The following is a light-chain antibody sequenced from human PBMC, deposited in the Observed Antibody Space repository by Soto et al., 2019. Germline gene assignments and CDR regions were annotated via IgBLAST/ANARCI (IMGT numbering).Light chain of an antibody. CDR2: AAS. J-gene: IGKJ4*01. Sequence: AIRMTQSPSSLSASTGDRVTITCRASQGISSYLAWYQQKPGKAPNLLIYAASTLQSGVPSRFSGSGSGTDFTLTITCLQSEDFATYYCLQDNNYPLTFGGGTKVEIK. CDR3: LQDNNYPLT. CDR1: QGISSY. V-gene: IGKV1-8*01.